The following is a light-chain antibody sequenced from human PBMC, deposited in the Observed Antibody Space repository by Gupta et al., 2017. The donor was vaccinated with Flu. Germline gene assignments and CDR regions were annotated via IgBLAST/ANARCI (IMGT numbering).Light chain of an antibody. V-gene: IGLV2-23*03. J-gene: IGLJ2*01. Sequence: SALTQPASVSGSPGPSITISCTGTSSDVGNYNLVSWYQQVPGKAPKLMIYEGARRPSGVSTRFSGSKSGNTASLTISGLQAEDEADYYCCSDAGCNIFVFGGGTKVTVL. CDR2: EGA. CDR3: CSDAGCNIFV. CDR1: SSDVGNYNL.